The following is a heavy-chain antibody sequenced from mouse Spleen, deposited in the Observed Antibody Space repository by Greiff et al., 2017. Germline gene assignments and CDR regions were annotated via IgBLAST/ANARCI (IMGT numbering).Heavy chain of an antibody. Sequence: VQLVESGAELVMPGASVKLSCKASGYTFTSYWMHWVKQRPGQGLEWIGEIDPSDSYTNYNQKFKGKATLTVDKSSSTAYMQLSSLTSEDSAVYYCARMPYDYAFDYWGQGTTLTVSS. CDR2: IDPSDSYT. D-gene: IGHD2-4*01. V-gene: IGHV1-69*01. CDR1: GYTFTSYW. CDR3: ARMPYDYAFDY. J-gene: IGHJ2*01.